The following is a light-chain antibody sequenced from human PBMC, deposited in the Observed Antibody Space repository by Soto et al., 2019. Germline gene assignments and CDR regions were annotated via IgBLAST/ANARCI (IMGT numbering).Light chain of an antibody. CDR1: QDIRNH. V-gene: IGKV1-17*01. Sequence: DIQMTQSPSSLSASVGDRVTITCRESQDIRNHLGWYQKKSGKAPKSLIYGASNLQSGVPSRFSGSGSGTEFTLTISSLQTEDFATYYCLQYNSFPRTFGQGTNVEVK. CDR2: GAS. CDR3: LQYNSFPRT. J-gene: IGKJ1*01.